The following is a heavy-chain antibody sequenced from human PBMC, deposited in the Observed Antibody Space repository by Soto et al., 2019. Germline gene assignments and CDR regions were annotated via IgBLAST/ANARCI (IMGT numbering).Heavy chain of an antibody. CDR2: INHSGST. CDR3: ARGVSLTGYYDGGNNWFDP. Sequence: SEALPLTCAVYGGSFSGYYWSWIRQPPGKGLEWIGEINHSGSTNYNPSLKSRVTISVDTSKNQFSLKLSSVTAADTAVYYCARGVSLTGYYDGGNNWFDPWGQGTLVTVSS. D-gene: IGHD3-9*01. CDR1: GGSFSGYY. J-gene: IGHJ5*02. V-gene: IGHV4-34*01.